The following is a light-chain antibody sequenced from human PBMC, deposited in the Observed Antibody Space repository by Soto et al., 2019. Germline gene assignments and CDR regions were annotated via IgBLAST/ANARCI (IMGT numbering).Light chain of an antibody. V-gene: IGKV3D-15*01. J-gene: IGKJ1*01. CDR1: QSVSSN. CDR3: QQYHSWPPRT. Sequence: EIVMTQSPTILSVSPGERATLSCRSSQSVSSNLAWYQQKPGQAPRLLIYGVYTRAPGTPARFSGSGSGTEFTLTISSLQSEDFAVYYCQQYHSWPPRTFGQGTKVDIK. CDR2: GVY.